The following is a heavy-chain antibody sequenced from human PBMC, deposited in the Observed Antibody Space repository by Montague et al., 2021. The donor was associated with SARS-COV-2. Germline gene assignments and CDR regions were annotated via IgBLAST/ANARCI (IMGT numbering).Heavy chain of an antibody. D-gene: IGHD3-3*01. J-gene: IGHJ4*02. V-gene: IGHV4-34*01. Sequence: SETLSLTCAVYGGSISGYYWSWIRQPPGKGLEWIGEINHSGSTNYNPSLKSRVTISVDTSKNQFSLKLSSVTAADTAVYYCARGGGYHTSFGVLFRGSSDFDYWGQGTLVTVSS. CDR1: GGSISGYY. CDR2: INHSGST. CDR3: ARGGGYHTSFGVLFRGSSDFDY.